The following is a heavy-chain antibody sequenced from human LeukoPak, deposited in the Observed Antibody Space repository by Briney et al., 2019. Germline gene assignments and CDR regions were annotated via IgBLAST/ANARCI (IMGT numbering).Heavy chain of an antibody. CDR3: ASGPSLAMAPWYYYGMDV. J-gene: IGHJ6*02. CDR1: GFTFSSYW. CDR2: INSDGSST. V-gene: IGHV3-74*01. D-gene: IGHD5-18*01. Sequence: GGSLRLSCAASGFTFSSYWMHWVRQAPGKGLVWVSRINSDGSSTSYADSVKGRFTISRDNAENTLYLQMNSLRAEDTAVYYCASGPSLAMAPWYYYGMDVWGQGTTVTVSS.